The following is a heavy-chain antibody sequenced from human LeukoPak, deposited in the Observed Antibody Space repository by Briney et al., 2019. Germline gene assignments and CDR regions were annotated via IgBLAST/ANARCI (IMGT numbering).Heavy chain of an antibody. V-gene: IGHV3-21*01. J-gene: IGHJ4*02. CDR3: AREDRRRYREENFDY. D-gene: IGHD1-26*01. Sequence: GGSLRLSCAASGFTFSSYSMNWVRQAPGKGLEWVSSISSSSSCIYYADSVKGRFTISRDNAKNSLYLQMNSLRAEDTAVYYCAREDRRRYREENFDYWGQGTLVTVSS. CDR2: ISSSSSCI. CDR1: GFTFSSYS.